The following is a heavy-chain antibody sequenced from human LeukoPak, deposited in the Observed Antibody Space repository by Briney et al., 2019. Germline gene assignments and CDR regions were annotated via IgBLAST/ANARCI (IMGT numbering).Heavy chain of an antibody. CDR2: ISRSGAYG. J-gene: IGHJ1*01. CDR3: ARGSLGPAY. CDR1: GFTFTKHD. Sequence: RPGGSLRLSCDVSGFTFTKHDMSWFRRPPGKGLEWVSSISRSGAYGHYAASVRGRFTISRDNSNDTLFLQMTGLQVADTAIYYCARGSLGPAYWGRGTLVAVSS. V-gene: IGHV3-20*04. D-gene: IGHD3-10*01.